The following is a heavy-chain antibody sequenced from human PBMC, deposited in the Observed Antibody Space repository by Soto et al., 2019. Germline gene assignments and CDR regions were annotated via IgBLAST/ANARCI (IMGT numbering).Heavy chain of an antibody. V-gene: IGHV4-34*01. CDR1: GGSFSGYY. D-gene: IGHD3-3*01. CDR2: INHSGST. J-gene: IGHJ6*02. Sequence: PSETLSLTCAVYGGSFSGYYWSWIRQPPGKGLEWIGEINHSGSTNYNPSLKSRVTISVDTSKNQFSLKLSSVTAADTAVYYCARVPYWSGYYWPDYYYYGMDVWGQGTTVTVSS. CDR3: ARVPYWSGYYWPDYYYYGMDV.